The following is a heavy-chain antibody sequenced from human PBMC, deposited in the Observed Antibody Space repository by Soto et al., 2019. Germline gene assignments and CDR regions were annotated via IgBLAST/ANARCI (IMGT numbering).Heavy chain of an antibody. CDR3: TTDPWAVPALDAFDI. CDR1: GFTLSNAW. J-gene: IGHJ3*02. D-gene: IGHD2-2*01. CDR2: IKSKTDGGTT. Sequence: GGSLRLSCAASGFTLSNAWMSWVRQAPGKGLEWVGRIKSKTDGGTTDYAAPVKGRFTISRDDSKNTLYLQMNSLKTEDTAVYYCTTDPWAVPALDAFDIWGQGTMVTVSS. V-gene: IGHV3-15*01.